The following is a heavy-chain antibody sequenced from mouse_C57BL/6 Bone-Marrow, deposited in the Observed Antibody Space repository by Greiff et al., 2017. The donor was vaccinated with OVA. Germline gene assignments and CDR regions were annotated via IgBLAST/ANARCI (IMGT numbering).Heavy chain of an antibody. V-gene: IGHV1-26*01. Sequence: QQSHGKSLEWIGDINPNNGGTSYNQKFKGKATLTVDKSSSTAYMELRSLTSEDSAVYYCARNGYDAMDYWGQGTSVTVSS. J-gene: IGHJ4*01. CDR3: ARNGYDAMDY. CDR2: INPNNGGT.